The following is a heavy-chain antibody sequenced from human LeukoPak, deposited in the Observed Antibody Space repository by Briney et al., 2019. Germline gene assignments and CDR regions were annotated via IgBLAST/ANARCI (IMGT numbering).Heavy chain of an antibody. CDR1: GGSISSYY. D-gene: IGHD5-18*01. CDR3: ASGYTAMVTALDY. Sequence: PSETLSLTCTVSGGSISSYYWSWIRQPPGKGLEWIGYIYYSGSTNYNPSLKSRVTISVDTSKNQFSLKLSSVTAADTAVYYCASGYTAMVTALDYWGQGTLVTVSS. V-gene: IGHV4-59*01. CDR2: IYYSGST. J-gene: IGHJ4*02.